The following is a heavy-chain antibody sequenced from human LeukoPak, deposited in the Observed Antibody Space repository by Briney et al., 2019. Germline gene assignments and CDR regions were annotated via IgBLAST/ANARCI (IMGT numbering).Heavy chain of an antibody. J-gene: IGHJ4*02. D-gene: IGHD2-2*01. CDR3: ARDCSSTSCYGGFDY. Sequence: SQTLSLTCTVSGGSISSGGYYWSWIRQPPGKGLEWIRYIYHSGSTYYNPSLKSRVTISVDRSKNQFSLKLSSVTAADTAVYYCARDCSSTSCYGGFDYWGQGTLVTVSS. V-gene: IGHV4-30-2*01. CDR2: IYHSGST. CDR1: GGSISSGGYY.